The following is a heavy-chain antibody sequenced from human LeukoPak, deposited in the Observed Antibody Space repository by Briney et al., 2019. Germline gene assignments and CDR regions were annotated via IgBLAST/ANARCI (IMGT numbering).Heavy chain of an antibody. CDR1: GFTVSSNY. CDR2: IKQDGSEK. Sequence: GGSLRLSCAASGFTVSSNYMSWVRQAPGKGLEWVANIKQDGSEKYYVDSVKGRFTISRDNAKNSLYLQMNSLRAEDTAVYYCARSGYQLLPVSDYYYYMDVWGKGTTVTVSS. V-gene: IGHV3-7*01. CDR3: ARSGYQLLPVSDYYYYMDV. D-gene: IGHD2-2*01. J-gene: IGHJ6*03.